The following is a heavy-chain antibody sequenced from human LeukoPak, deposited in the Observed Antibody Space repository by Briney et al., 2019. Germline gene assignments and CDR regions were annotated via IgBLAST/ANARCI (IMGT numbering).Heavy chain of an antibody. CDR1: GYTFTGYY. J-gene: IGHJ4*02. V-gene: IGHV1-2*06. CDR2: INPNSGGT. D-gene: IGHD6-13*01. Sequence: GASVKVSCKASGYTFTGYYMHWLRQAPGQGLEWMGRINPNSGGTNYAQKFQGRVTMTRDTSISTAYMELSRLRSDDTAVYYCARGDRFSSSWYKDFDYWGQGTLVTVSS. CDR3: ARGDRFSSSWYKDFDY.